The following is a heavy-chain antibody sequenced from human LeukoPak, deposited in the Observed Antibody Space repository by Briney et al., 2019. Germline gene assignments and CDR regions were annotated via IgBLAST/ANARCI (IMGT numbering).Heavy chain of an antibody. J-gene: IGHJ4*02. Sequence: SETLSLTCTVSGGSISSYYWSWIRQPPGKGLEWIGYIYYSGSTKYNPSLKSRVTISVDTSKNQFSLNLNSVTAADTAVYYCARGPPFDYWGQGTLVTVSS. CDR3: ARGPPFDY. CDR1: GGSISSYY. CDR2: IYYSGST. V-gene: IGHV4-59*01.